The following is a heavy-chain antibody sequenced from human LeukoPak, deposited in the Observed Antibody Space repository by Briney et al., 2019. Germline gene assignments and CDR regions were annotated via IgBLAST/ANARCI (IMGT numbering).Heavy chain of an antibody. CDR3: AKDTSIGKYCTSGVCSPFDY. CDR1: GFTFSSYA. Sequence: GGSLRLSCAGSGFTFSSYAMSWVRQAPGKGLEWVSAISDSGDYTYYADSVKGRFTISRDNSKNTLYLHLNSLRAEDTAVYYCAKDTSIGKYCTSGVCSPFDYWGHGTLVTVSS. D-gene: IGHD2-8*01. J-gene: IGHJ4*01. CDR2: ISDSGDYT. V-gene: IGHV3-23*01.